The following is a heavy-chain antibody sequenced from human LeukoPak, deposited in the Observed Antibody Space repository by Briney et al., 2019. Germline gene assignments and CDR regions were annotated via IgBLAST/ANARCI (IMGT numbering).Heavy chain of an antibody. D-gene: IGHD4-23*01. J-gene: IGHJ2*01. Sequence: SETLSLTCTVSGGSISTYCWSWIRQPPGKGLEWIGYIYYSGTTKYNPSLKSRVTISVDTSKNQLSLKLSSVTAADTALYYCARDSSGYAGSYYFDLWGRGTLVTVSS. CDR1: GGSISTYC. CDR3: ARDSSGYAGSYYFDL. CDR2: IYYSGTT. V-gene: IGHV4-59*01.